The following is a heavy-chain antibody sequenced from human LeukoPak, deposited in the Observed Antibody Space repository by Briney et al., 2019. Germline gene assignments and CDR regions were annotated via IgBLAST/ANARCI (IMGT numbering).Heavy chain of an antibody. Sequence: GGSLRLSCEPSGFTFSSYAMSWVRQAPGKGPEWVSLISGSGGSTYYADSVKGRFTISRDNAKNSLYLQMNSLRAEDTAVYYCARAGGGVPFDYRGQGTLVTVSS. CDR3: ARAGGGVPFDY. CDR1: GFTFSSYA. V-gene: IGHV3-23*01. D-gene: IGHD3-10*01. CDR2: ISGSGGST. J-gene: IGHJ4*02.